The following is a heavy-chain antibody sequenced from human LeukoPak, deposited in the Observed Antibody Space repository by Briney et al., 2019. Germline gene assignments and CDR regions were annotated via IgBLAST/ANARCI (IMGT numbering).Heavy chain of an antibody. CDR3: ARDPPTTYYYDSSGYYHFSY. CDR2: ISSSSSYI. Sequence: PGGSLRLSCAASGFTFSSYSMNWVRQAPGKGLEWVSSISSSSSYIYYADSVKGRFTISRDNAKNSLYLQMNSLRAEDTAVYYCARDPPTTYYYDSSGYYHFSYWGQGTLVTVSS. CDR1: GFTFSSYS. V-gene: IGHV3-21*01. D-gene: IGHD3-22*01. J-gene: IGHJ4*02.